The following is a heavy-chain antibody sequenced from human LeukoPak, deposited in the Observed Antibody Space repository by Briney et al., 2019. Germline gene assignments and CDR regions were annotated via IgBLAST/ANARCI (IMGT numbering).Heavy chain of an antibody. J-gene: IGHJ5*02. Sequence: KPRESLKISCKGSGYSFTSYWIGWVRQMPGKGLEWMGIICPGDSDTRYSPSFQGQVTISADKSISTAYLQWSSLKASDTAMYYCARVYCSSTSCPENWFDPWGQGTLVTVSS. CDR1: GYSFTSYW. D-gene: IGHD2-2*01. CDR3: ARVYCSSTSCPENWFDP. V-gene: IGHV5-51*01. CDR2: ICPGDSDT.